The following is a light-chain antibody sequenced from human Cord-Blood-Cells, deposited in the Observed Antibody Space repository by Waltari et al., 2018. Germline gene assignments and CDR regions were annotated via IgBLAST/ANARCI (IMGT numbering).Light chain of an antibody. V-gene: IGLV2-14*03. CDR1: SSDVGGYND. CDR3: SSYTSSSTLYV. Sequence: QSALTQPASVSGSPGQSITISCTGTSSDVGGYNDVSWYQQHPGKAPKPMIYDVSNRPSGVSNRFSGSKSGNTASLTISGLQAEDEADYYCSSYTSSSTLYVFGTGTKVTVL. J-gene: IGLJ1*01. CDR2: DVS.